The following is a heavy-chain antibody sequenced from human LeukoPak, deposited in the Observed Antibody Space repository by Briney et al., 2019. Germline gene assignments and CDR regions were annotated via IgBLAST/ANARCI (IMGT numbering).Heavy chain of an antibody. J-gene: IGHJ4*02. V-gene: IGHV3-7*01. CDR2: IKQDGSEK. D-gene: IGHD3-10*01. Sequence: GGSLRLSCAASGFTLRTSWMSWVRQAPGKGLEWVANIKQDGSEKNYVDSVKGRFTNSRDNAKTSLYLQMNSLRAEDTAVYYCAKDGGGPLDWGQGTLVTVSS. CDR1: GFTLRTSW. CDR3: AKDGGGPLD.